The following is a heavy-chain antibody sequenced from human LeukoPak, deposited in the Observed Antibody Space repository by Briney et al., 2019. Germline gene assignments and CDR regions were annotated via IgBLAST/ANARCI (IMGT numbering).Heavy chain of an antibody. J-gene: IGHJ6*02. CDR2: IIPILGIA. Sequence: SVKVSCKASGYTFTSYGIRWVRQAPGQGLEWMGRIIPILGIANYAQKFQGRVTITADKSTSTAYMELSSLRSEDTAVYYCARGGDQYYGMDVWGQGTTVTVSS. D-gene: IGHD2-21*02. CDR1: GYTFTSYG. CDR3: ARGGDQYYGMDV. V-gene: IGHV1-69*04.